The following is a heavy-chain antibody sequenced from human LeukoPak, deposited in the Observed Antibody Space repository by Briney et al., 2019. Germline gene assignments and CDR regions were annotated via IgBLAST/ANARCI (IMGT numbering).Heavy chain of an antibody. CDR3: ARNKDIVLMVLGS. D-gene: IGHD2-8*01. CDR2: INPNSGGT. CDR1: GYTFTGYY. V-gene: IGHV1-2*02. Sequence: ASVKVSCKASGYTFTGYYMHWVRQAPGQGLEWMGWINPNSGGTNYAQKFQGRVTMTRDTSISTAYMELSRLRSDDTAVYYCARNKDIVLMVLGSWGQGTLVTVSS. J-gene: IGHJ5*02.